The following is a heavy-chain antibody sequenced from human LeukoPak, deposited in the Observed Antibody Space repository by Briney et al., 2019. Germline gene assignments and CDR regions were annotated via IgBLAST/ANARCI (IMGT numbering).Heavy chain of an antibody. V-gene: IGHV3-21*01. CDR2: ISSSSSYI. Sequence: GGSLRLSCAASGFTFSTYGIHWVRQAPGKGLEWVSSISSSSSYIYYADSVKGRFTISRDNAKNSLYLQMNSLRAEDTAVYYCARDCITGTPYYYYGMDVWGQGTTVTVSS. J-gene: IGHJ6*02. CDR3: ARDCITGTPYYYYGMDV. CDR1: GFTFSTYG. D-gene: IGHD1/OR15-1a*01.